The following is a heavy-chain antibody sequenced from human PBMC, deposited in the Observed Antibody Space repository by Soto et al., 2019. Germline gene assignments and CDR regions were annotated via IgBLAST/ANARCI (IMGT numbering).Heavy chain of an antibody. V-gene: IGHV3-33*01. D-gene: IGHD2-15*01. CDR2: IWYDGSNK. CDR3: ARDIGQNWFDP. Sequence: GGSLRLSCAASGFTFSSYGMHWVRQAPGKGLEWVAVIWYDGSNKYYADSVKGRFTISRDNSKNTLYLQMNSLRAEDTAVYYCARDIGQNWFDPWGQGTLVTVSS. CDR1: GFTFSSYG. J-gene: IGHJ5*02.